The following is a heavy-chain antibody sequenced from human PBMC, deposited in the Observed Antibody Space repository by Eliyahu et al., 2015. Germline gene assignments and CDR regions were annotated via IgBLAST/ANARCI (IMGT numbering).Heavy chain of an antibody. CDR3: AKECRSIFRGGRPGPFDY. D-gene: IGHD2-2*01. V-gene: IGHV3-23*01. J-gene: IGHJ4*02. Sequence: EVQLLESGGGLVQPGGSLXXSCAASGFTFTGXPWSWVRQAPGKGLGWVSAISGSGGSTYYADSVKGRFTISRDNSKNTLYLQMNSLRAEDTAVYYCAKECRSIFRGGRPGPFDYWGQGTLVTVSS. CDR2: ISGSGGST. CDR1: GFTFTGXP.